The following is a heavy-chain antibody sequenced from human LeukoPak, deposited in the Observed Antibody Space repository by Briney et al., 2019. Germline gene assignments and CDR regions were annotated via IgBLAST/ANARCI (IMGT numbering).Heavy chain of an antibody. CDR1: GFTFSDYA. J-gene: IGHJ4*02. V-gene: IGHV3-23*01. Sequence: GGSLRLSCVGSGFTFSDYAMNWIRQTPGKGLEWISSLGARGDIYYADSVQGRFTISRDNSNNAAHLQMNSLRPEDTAIYYCAKRGPGPVAGSYDFWGQGTLVTVSS. CDR3: AKRGPGPVAGSYDF. D-gene: IGHD6-19*01. CDR2: LGARGDI.